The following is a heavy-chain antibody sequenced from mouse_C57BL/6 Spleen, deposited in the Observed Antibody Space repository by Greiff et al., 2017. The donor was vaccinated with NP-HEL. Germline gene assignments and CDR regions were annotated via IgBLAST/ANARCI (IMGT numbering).Heavy chain of an antibody. CDR1: GYSITSGYY. Sequence: VQLKESGPGLVKPSQSLSLTCSVTGYSITSGYYWNWIRQFPGNKLEWMGYISYDGSNNYNPSLKNRISITRDTSKNQFFLKLNSVTTEDTATYYCARAAMVTTRGWYFDVWGTGTTVTVSS. J-gene: IGHJ1*03. CDR2: ISYDGSN. D-gene: IGHD2-2*01. CDR3: ARAAMVTTRGWYFDV. V-gene: IGHV3-6*01.